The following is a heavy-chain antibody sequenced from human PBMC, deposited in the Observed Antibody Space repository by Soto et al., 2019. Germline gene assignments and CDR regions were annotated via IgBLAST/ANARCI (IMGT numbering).Heavy chain of an antibody. D-gene: IGHD2-2*01. CDR1: VFTFSSYG. CDR2: ISYDGSNK. Sequence: WWSLRLSCSASVFTFSSYGMHWFRQAPGKGLEWVAVISYDGSNKYYADSVKGRFTISRDNSKNTLYLQMNSLRAEDTAVYYCAKDLIIGCSSTSCSHGDYWGQGTLVTVSS. J-gene: IGHJ4*02. CDR3: AKDLIIGCSSTSCSHGDY. V-gene: IGHV3-30*18.